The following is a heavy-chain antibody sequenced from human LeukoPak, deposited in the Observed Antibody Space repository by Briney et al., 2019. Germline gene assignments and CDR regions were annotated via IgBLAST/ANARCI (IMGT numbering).Heavy chain of an antibody. Sequence: SETLSLTCTVSGGSISTTSYSWGWIRQPPGKGLEWIGSIYYSGSTYYNPSLKSRVTISVDTSNNQFSLKLSSVTAADTAVYYCATQITIFGVVPLDYWGQGTLVTVSS. CDR2: IYYSGST. V-gene: IGHV4-39*01. D-gene: IGHD3-3*01. CDR3: ATQITIFGVVPLDY. J-gene: IGHJ4*02. CDR1: GGSISTTSYS.